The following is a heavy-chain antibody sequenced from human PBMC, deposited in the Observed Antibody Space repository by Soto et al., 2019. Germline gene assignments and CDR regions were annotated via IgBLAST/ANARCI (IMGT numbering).Heavy chain of an antibody. V-gene: IGHV1-18*01. CDR3: AIDGGYIGDY. Sequence: QVQLVQSGAEVKKPGASVKVSCKASSYTFTSYGISWERQAPGQGIEWMGWLSAYNGNTNYAQKLQGRVTLTTDTSTITAYMEQRSLRSDDTAMYYFAIDGGYIGDYLGQGTLVTVSS. J-gene: IGHJ4*02. D-gene: IGHD1-26*01. CDR2: LSAYNGNT. CDR1: SYTFTSYG.